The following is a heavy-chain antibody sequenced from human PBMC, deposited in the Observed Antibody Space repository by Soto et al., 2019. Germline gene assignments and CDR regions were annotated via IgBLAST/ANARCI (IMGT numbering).Heavy chain of an antibody. CDR2: IIPIFGTA. Sequence: QVQLVQSGAEVKKPGSSVKVSCEASGGTFSSYAISWVRQAPGQGLEWMGGIIPIFGTANYAQKFQGRVTITADESTSTAYMELSSLRSEDTAVYYCARDRGCGGDCYDAFDIWGQGTMVTVSS. D-gene: IGHD2-21*02. CDR3: ARDRGCGGDCYDAFDI. V-gene: IGHV1-69*12. CDR1: GGTFSSYA. J-gene: IGHJ3*02.